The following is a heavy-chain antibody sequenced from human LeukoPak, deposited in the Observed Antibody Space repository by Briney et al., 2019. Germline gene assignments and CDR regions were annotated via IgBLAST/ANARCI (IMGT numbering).Heavy chain of an antibody. Sequence: ASVKVSCKVSGYTLTELSMHWVRQAPGKGLEWMGGFDPEDGETIYAQKFQGRVTMTEDTSTDTAYMELSSLRSEDTAVYYCARGAEFSGGNWFDPWGQGTLVTVSS. D-gene: IGHD4-23*01. J-gene: IGHJ5*02. V-gene: IGHV1-24*01. CDR3: ARGAEFSGGNWFDP. CDR1: GYTLTELS. CDR2: FDPEDGET.